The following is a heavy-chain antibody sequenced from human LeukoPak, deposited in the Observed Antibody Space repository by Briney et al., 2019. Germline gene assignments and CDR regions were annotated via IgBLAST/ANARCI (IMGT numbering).Heavy chain of an antibody. J-gene: IGHJ4*02. CDR1: GFTFSNYE. Sequence: GGSLRLSCAASGFTFSNYEFNWVRQAPGKGLEWVSYISSSGRNIYYADSVKGRFTISRDNAKTSLYLQMNSLRAEDTAVYYCARDLVQLWSKDFWGQGTLVTVSS. CDR2: ISSSGRNI. D-gene: IGHD5-18*01. V-gene: IGHV3-48*03. CDR3: ARDLVQLWSKDF.